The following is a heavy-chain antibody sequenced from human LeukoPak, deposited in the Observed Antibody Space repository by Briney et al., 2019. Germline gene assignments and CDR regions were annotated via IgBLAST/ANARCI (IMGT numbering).Heavy chain of an antibody. CDR2: INPNSGGT. Sequence: ASVTVSCKASGYTFTGYYMHWVRQAPGQGLEWMGWINPNSGGTNYAQKFQGRVTMTRDTPISTAYMELSRLRSDDTAVYYCARELSYYDSSGYYPFDYWGQGTLVTVSS. J-gene: IGHJ4*02. V-gene: IGHV1-2*02. CDR1: GYTFTGYY. CDR3: ARELSYYDSSGYYPFDY. D-gene: IGHD3-22*01.